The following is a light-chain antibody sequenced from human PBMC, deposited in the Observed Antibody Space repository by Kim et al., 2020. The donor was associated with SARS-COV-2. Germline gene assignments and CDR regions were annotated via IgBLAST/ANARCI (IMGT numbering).Light chain of an antibody. Sequence: ASVGDRVTMTCQASQDIKNYLMWYQQKPGKAPNLLIYDASTLETGAPSSFSGSGSGADFTFTISSLQPEDIATYYCQQYDNLPLTFGGGTKVDIK. J-gene: IGKJ4*01. V-gene: IGKV1-33*01. CDR2: DAS. CDR1: QDIKNY. CDR3: QQYDNLPLT.